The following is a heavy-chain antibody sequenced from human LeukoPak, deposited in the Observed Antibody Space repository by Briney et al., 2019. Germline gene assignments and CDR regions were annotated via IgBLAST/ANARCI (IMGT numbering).Heavy chain of an antibody. Sequence: SETLSLTCTVSGYSTSSGYYWGWIRQPPGKGLEWVGSIYHSGSTYYNPSLKSRVTISVDTSKNQFSLNLSSVTAADTAVYYCARVYWNYDGVDYWDQGTLVTVSS. D-gene: IGHD1-7*01. CDR1: GYSTSSGYY. CDR3: ARVYWNYDGVDY. V-gene: IGHV4-38-2*02. J-gene: IGHJ4*02. CDR2: IYHSGST.